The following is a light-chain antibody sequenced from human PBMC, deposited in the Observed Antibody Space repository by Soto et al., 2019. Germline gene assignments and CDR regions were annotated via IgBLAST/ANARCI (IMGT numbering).Light chain of an antibody. J-gene: IGKJ3*01. CDR3: QQLNNYPRT. Sequence: IQTAQASSTLSASVGDRVTITCRASQSISSWLAWCQRKPGKAPKLLIYDASSLESGVPSRFSGSGSGTEFTLTISSLQPDDFATYYCQQLNNYPRTFGPGTKVDIK. V-gene: IGKV1-5*01. CDR1: QSISSW. CDR2: DAS.